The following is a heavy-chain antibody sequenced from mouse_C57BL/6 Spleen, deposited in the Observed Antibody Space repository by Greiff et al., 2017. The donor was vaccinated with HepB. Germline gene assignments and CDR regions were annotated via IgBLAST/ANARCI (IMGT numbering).Heavy chain of an antibody. V-gene: IGHV1-55*01. D-gene: IGHD2-5*01. CDR2: IYPGSGST. J-gene: IGHJ2*01. CDR1: GYTFTSYW. Sequence: QVQLKQPGAELVKPGASVKMSCKASGYTFTSYWITWVKQRPGQGLEWIGDIYPGSGSTNYNEKFKSKATLTVDTSSSTAYMQLSSLTSEDSAVYYFASGGYYSTPDYWGQGTTLTVSS. CDR3: ASGGYYSTPDY.